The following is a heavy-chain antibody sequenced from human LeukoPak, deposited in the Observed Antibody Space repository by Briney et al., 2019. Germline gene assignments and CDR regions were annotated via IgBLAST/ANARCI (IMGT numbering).Heavy chain of an antibody. CDR2: INPNSGGT. V-gene: IGHV1-2*02. Sequence: ASVKVSCKASGYTFTGYYMHWVRQAPGQGLEWMGWINPNSGGTNYAQKFQGRVTMTRDTSISTAYMELSRLRSDDTAVYYCARVTLRFLEWLSPFDYWGQGTLVTASS. D-gene: IGHD3-3*01. CDR3: ARVTLRFLEWLSPFDY. CDR1: GYTFTGYY. J-gene: IGHJ4*02.